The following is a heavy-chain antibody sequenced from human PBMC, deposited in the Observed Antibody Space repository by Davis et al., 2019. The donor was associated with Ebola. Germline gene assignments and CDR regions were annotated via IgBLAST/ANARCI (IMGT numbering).Heavy chain of an antibody. V-gene: IGHV5-51*01. CDR3: ASLRRTITGMDDAFDI. J-gene: IGHJ3*02. Sequence: GESLKISCKDSGNSFTSHWIGWVRQMPGKGLEWMGIIYTGDSDTRYSPSFRGQVTISVDKSTKTAFLVWTGLKASDTAMYYCASLRRTITGMDDAFDIWGQGTMVTVSS. CDR1: GNSFTSHW. CDR2: IYTGDSDT. D-gene: IGHD2-8*02.